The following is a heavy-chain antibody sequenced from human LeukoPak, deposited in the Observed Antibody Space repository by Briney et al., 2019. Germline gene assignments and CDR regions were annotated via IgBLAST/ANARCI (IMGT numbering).Heavy chain of an antibody. J-gene: IGHJ4*02. CDR1: GFTFSSYA. CDR3: ARAGFTFSDYFGSFFDY. CDR2: ISGSGDDT. V-gene: IGHV3-23*01. D-gene: IGHD3-10*01. Sequence: GGSLRLSCAGSGFTFSSYAMTWVRQAPGKGLEWVSAISGSGDDTYYADSVKGRFTISRDNAKNSLYLQMNSLRAEDTAVYYCARAGFTFSDYFGSFFDYWGQGTLVTVSS.